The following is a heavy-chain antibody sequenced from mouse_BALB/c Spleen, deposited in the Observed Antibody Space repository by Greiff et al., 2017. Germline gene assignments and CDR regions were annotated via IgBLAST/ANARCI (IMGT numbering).Heavy chain of an antibody. V-gene: IGHV6-6*02. D-gene: IGHD2-4*01. CDR3: TKGRYDYDEEYFDV. Sequence: EVQRVESGGGLVQPGGSMKLSCVASGFTFSNYWMNWVRQSPEKGLEWVAEIRLKSNNYATHYAESVKGRFTISRDDSKSSVYLQMNNLRAEDTGIYYCTKGRYDYDEEYFDVWGAGTTVTVSS. CDR1: GFTFSNYW. CDR2: IRLKSNNYAT. J-gene: IGHJ1*01.